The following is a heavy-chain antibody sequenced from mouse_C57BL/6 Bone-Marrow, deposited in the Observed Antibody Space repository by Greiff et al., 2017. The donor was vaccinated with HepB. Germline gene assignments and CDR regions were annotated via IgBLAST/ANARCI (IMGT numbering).Heavy chain of an antibody. Sequence: QVQLQQPGAELVKPGASVKMSCKASGYTFTSYWITWVKQRPGQGLEWIGDIYPGSGSTNYNEKFKSKATLTVDTSSSTAYMQLSSLTSEDSAVYYCARNRNYYGTDYAMDYWGQGTSATVSS. V-gene: IGHV1-55*01. CDR2: IYPGSGST. J-gene: IGHJ4*01. CDR3: ARNRNYYGTDYAMDY. D-gene: IGHD1-1*01. CDR1: GYTFTSYW.